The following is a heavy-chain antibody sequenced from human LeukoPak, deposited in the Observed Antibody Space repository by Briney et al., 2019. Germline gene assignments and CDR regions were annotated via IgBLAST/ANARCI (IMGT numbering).Heavy chain of an antibody. V-gene: IGHV4-31*03. CDR1: GGSISRGGYY. D-gene: IGHD3-22*01. CDR2: IYYSGST. J-gene: IGHJ4*02. Sequence: TSETLSLTCTVSGGSISRGGYYWSWIRQHPGKGLEWMGYIYYSGSTYYNPSLKSRVTISVDMSKNQFSLKLSSVTAADTAVYYCARTSSGYPRQYYFDYWGQGTLVTVSS. CDR3: ARTSSGYPRQYYFDY.